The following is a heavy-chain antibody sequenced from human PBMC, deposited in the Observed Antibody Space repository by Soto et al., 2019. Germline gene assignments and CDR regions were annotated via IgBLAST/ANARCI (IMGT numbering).Heavy chain of an antibody. Sequence: EVQLLESGGGLVQPGGSLRLSCAASGFTFSSYAMSWVRQAPGKGLEWVSAISGSGGSTYYADSVKGRFTISRDNSKNTLYLQMNSLRAEDTAVYYCARAAEYYYDSSGHHPTDYWGQGTLVTVSS. V-gene: IGHV3-23*01. D-gene: IGHD3-22*01. CDR2: ISGSGGST. CDR3: ARAAEYYYDSSGHHPTDY. CDR1: GFTFSSYA. J-gene: IGHJ4*02.